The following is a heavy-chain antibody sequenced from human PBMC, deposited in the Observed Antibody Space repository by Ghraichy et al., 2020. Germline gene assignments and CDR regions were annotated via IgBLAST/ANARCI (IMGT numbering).Heavy chain of an antibody. J-gene: IGHJ4*02. CDR3: TTGYTGGDDY. CDR1: GFTFTTAW. D-gene: IGHD5-12*01. Sequence: SGFTFTTAWMSWLRQAPGKGLGCVGRIKSKADGGTADYAAPVKGRFTLSRDDSVNTLYLQMNSLKTEDTAVYYCTTGYTGGDDYWGQGTLVTVSS. V-gene: IGHV3-15*01. CDR2: IKSKADGGTA.